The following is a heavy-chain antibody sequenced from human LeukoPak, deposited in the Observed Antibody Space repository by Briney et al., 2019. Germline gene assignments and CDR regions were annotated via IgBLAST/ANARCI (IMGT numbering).Heavy chain of an antibody. CDR3: AREPTTVTTDAFDI. CDR2: INPNSGGT. J-gene: IGHJ3*02. CDR1: GYTFTGYY. V-gene: IGHV1-2*02. D-gene: IGHD4-17*01. Sequence: GASVKVSCKASGYTFTGYYMHWVRQAPGQGLEWMGWINPNSGGTNYAQRFQGRVTMTRDTSISTAYMELSRLRSDDTAVYYCAREPTTVTTDAFDIWGQGTMVTVSS.